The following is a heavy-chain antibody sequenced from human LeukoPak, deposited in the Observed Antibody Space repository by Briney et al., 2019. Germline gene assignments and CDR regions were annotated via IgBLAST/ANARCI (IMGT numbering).Heavy chain of an antibody. Sequence: QPGGSLRLSCAASGFTFSSYSMNWVRQAPGKGLEWVSYISSSSSTIYYADSVKGRFTISRDNAKNSLYLQMNSLRAEDTAVYYCAREGVAVRGALNWFDPWGQGTLVTVSS. CDR2: ISSSSSTI. CDR3: AREGVAVRGALNWFDP. V-gene: IGHV3-48*01. J-gene: IGHJ5*02. CDR1: GFTFSSYS. D-gene: IGHD3-10*01.